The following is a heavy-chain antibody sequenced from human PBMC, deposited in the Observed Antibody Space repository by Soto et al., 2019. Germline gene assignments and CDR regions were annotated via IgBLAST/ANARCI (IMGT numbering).Heavy chain of an antibody. CDR1: GFTFSSYA. CDR2: ISGSGGST. D-gene: IGHD3-22*01. V-gene: IGHV3-23*01. J-gene: IGHJ4*02. Sequence: PGGSLRLSCAASGFTFSSYAMSWVRQAPGKGLEWVSVISGSGGSTYYADSVKGRSTISRDNSKNTLYLQVNSLRAEDTAVYYCAKEADISGYHPDYWGQGTTVTVSS. CDR3: AKEADISGYHPDY.